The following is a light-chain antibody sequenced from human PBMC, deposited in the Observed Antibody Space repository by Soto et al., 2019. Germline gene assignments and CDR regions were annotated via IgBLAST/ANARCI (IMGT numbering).Light chain of an antibody. V-gene: IGKV1-39*01. CDR1: QTIATY. CDR2: AAS. CDR3: QQSHSGLT. J-gene: IGKJ2*01. Sequence: DIQMTQSPSSLSASVGDRVTITCRASQTIATYLNWYQQKPGKAPKLLIYAASNLDGGVPSRFSGSGSGTDFTLTISILQHEDFATYYCQQSHSGLTFGQGTKLQIK.